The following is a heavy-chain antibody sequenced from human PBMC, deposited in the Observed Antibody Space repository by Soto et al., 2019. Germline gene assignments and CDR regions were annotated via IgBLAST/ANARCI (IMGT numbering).Heavy chain of an antibody. CDR3: ARSTSSGLWYYYGMDV. J-gene: IGHJ6*02. CDR1: GGSISSYY. D-gene: IGHD6-6*01. Sequence: KTSETLSLTCTVSGGSISSYYWSWIRQPPGKGLEWIGYIYYSGSTNYNPSLKSRVTISVDTSKNQFSLKLSSVTAADTAVYYCARSTSSGLWYYYGMDVWGQGTTVTVSS. V-gene: IGHV4-59*01. CDR2: IYYSGST.